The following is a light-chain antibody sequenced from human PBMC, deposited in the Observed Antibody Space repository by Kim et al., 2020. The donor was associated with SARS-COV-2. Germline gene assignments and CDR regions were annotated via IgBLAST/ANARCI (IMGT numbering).Light chain of an antibody. J-gene: IGLJ3*02. CDR3: QVWDSSSDQWV. V-gene: IGLV3-21*03. Sequence: PGKTARITCGGTNIGGKNVHWYQRKPGQAPVVVICDDIERPSGIPERFSGSNSGNTATLTISGVEAGDEADYYCQVWDSSSDQWVFGGGTQLTVL. CDR1: NIGGKN. CDR2: DDI.